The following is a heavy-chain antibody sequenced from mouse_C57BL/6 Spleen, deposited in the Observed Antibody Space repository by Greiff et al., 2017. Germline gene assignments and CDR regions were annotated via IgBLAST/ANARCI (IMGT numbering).Heavy chain of an antibody. Sequence: EVKLMESGGDLVKPGGSLKLSCAASGFTFSSYGMSWVRQTPDKRLEWVATISSGGSYTYYPDSVKGRFTISRDNAKNTLYLQMSSLKSEDTAMYYCARQGDFSWYFDVWGTGTTVTVSS. CDR1: GFTFSSYG. CDR3: ARQGDFSWYFDV. CDR2: ISSGGSYT. V-gene: IGHV5-6*01. J-gene: IGHJ1*03.